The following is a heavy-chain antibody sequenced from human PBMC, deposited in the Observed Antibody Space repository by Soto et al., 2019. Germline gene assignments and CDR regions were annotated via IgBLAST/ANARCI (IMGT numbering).Heavy chain of an antibody. CDR3: ARVWSGYSGYAVDY. D-gene: IGHD5-12*01. CDR1: GFTFSSYS. V-gene: IGHV3-48*02. Sequence: EVQLVESGGGLVQPGGSLRLSCAASGFTFSSYSMNWVRQAPGKGLEWVSYISSSSSTIYYADSVKGRFTISRDNAKNSLYLQMNSLRDEDTAVYYCARVWSGYSGYAVDYWGQGTLVTVSS. CDR2: ISSSSSTI. J-gene: IGHJ4*02.